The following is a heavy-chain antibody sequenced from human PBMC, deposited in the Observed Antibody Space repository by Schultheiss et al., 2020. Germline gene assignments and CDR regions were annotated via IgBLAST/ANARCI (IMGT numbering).Heavy chain of an antibody. CDR1: GYTFTSYG. J-gene: IGHJ4*03. CDR3: ARDRGIAVAGGHPGFGY. V-gene: IGHV1-18*01. D-gene: IGHD6-19*01. Sequence: ASVKVSCKASGYTFTSYGISWVRQAPGQGLEWMGWISAYNGNTNYAQKLQGRVTMTTDTSTSTAYMELRSLRSDDTAVYYCARDRGIAVAGGHPGFGYWGQGTTVNVSS. CDR2: ISAYNGNT.